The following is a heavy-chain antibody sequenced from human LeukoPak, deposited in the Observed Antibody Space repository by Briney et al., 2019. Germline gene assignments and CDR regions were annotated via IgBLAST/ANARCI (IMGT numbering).Heavy chain of an antibody. Sequence: QAGGSLRLSCAASGFTFDDYAMHWVRHAPGKGLEWVSGISWNSGSIGYADSVKGRFTISRDNAKNSLYLQMNSLRAEDTALYYCAKARDGYNDYFDYWGQGTLVTVSS. CDR1: GFTFDDYA. CDR3: AKARDGYNDYFDY. CDR2: ISWNSGSI. V-gene: IGHV3-9*01. D-gene: IGHD5-24*01. J-gene: IGHJ4*02.